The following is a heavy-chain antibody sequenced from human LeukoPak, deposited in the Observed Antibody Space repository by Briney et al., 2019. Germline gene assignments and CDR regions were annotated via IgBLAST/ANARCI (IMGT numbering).Heavy chain of an antibody. J-gene: IGHJ4*02. D-gene: IGHD3-22*01. Sequence: ASVKVCCKSSGYTFTSHGISWVRQAPGQGVEWMGWVSAYNGNTKYEQKLQGRVTMTTDKSTSTAYMELRSLRSDGTAVYYCARAGGDSLFDYWGQGTLVTVSS. V-gene: IGHV1-18*01. CDR3: ARAGGDSLFDY. CDR1: GYTFTSHG. CDR2: VSAYNGNT.